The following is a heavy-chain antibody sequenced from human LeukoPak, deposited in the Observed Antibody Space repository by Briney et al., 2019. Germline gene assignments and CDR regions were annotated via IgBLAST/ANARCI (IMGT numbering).Heavy chain of an antibody. CDR2: IKKTGIET. V-gene: IGHV3-7*01. CDR3: ARVLSAAMWGGMDV. Sequence: QTGGSLRLSCAGSGFTFSHFWMSWVRQAPGKGLEWVAYIKKTGIETYYLDSVKGRFTITRDNNRNSLFLQMYSLRAEDTAVYYCARVLSAAMWGGMDVWGQGTTVTVSS. CDR1: GFTFSHFW. J-gene: IGHJ6*02. D-gene: IGHD2-2*01.